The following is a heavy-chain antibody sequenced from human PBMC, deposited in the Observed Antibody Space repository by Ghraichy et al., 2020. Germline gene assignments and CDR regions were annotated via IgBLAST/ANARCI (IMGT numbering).Heavy chain of an antibody. Sequence: SETLSLTCTVSGVSISSSIYYWSWIRQQPGKGLEWIGYISYSGSTYYNPSLKSRLTISVDTSKNQFSLNLNSVTAADTAVYFCVRSDSSCGSATCYRGIDAFDIWGQGTMVTVSS. V-gene: IGHV4-31*03. J-gene: IGHJ3*02. D-gene: IGHD2-2*02. CDR2: ISYSGST. CDR3: VRSDSSCGSATCYRGIDAFDI. CDR1: GVSISSSIYY.